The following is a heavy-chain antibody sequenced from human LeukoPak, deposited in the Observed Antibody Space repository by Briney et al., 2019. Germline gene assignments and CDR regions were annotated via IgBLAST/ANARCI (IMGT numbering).Heavy chain of an antibody. V-gene: IGHV3-9*01. CDR3: AKDIRPALVPHAFDI. D-gene: IGHD6-6*01. CDR1: GFTFDDYA. J-gene: IGHJ3*02. Sequence: AGGSLRLSCAASGFTFDDYAMHWVRQAPGKGLEWVSGISWNSGSIGYADSVKGRFTISRDNAKNSLYLQMNSLRAEDTALYYYAKDIRPALVPHAFDIWGQGTMVTVSS. CDR2: ISWNSGSI.